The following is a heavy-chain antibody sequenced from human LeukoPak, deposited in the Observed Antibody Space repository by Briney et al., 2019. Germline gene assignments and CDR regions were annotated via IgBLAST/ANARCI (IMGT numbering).Heavy chain of an antibody. V-gene: IGHV1-18*01. J-gene: IGHJ4*02. D-gene: IGHD5-18*01. CDR3: AREYSYGYFFY. CDR2: ISAYNGNT. Sequence: VASAKVSCKASGYTFTSYGISWVRQAPGQGLEWMGWISAYNGNTNYAQKLQGRVTMTTDTSTSTAYMELRSLRSDDTAVYYCAREYSYGYFFYWGQGTLVTVSS. CDR1: GYTFTSYG.